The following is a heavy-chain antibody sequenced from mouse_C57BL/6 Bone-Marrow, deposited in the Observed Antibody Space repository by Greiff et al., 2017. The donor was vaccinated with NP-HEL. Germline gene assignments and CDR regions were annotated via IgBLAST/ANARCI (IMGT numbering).Heavy chain of an antibody. Sequence: VQLQQPGAELVKPGASVKLSCKASGYTFTSYWMHWVKQRPGQGLEWIGMIHPNSGSTNYNEKFKSKATLNVDKSSSTAYMQLSSLTSEDSAVYYCARYYYGSSWDYWGQGTTLTVSS. J-gene: IGHJ2*01. CDR2: IHPNSGST. D-gene: IGHD1-1*01. CDR1: GYTFTSYW. V-gene: IGHV1-64*01. CDR3: ARYYYGSSWDY.